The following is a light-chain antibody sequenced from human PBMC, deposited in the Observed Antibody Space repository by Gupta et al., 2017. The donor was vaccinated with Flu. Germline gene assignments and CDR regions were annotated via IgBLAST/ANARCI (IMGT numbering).Light chain of an antibody. CDR2: EVN. J-gene: IGLJ1*01. CDR1: SSDIGGYNY. V-gene: IGLV2-14*01. Sequence: QSALTQPASVSGSPGQSIIISCTGTSSDIGGYNYVSWFQQHPAKAHKLMFYEVNKRPAGVADRFSASKSGNTAFLTISGRQAEDEADYYCNSDTSSNTRVFGTGTKVTVV. CDR3: NSDTSSNTRV.